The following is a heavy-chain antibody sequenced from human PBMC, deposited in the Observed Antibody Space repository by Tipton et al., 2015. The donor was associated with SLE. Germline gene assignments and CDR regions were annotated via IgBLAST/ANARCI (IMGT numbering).Heavy chain of an antibody. CDR2: IYYSGST. CDR3: ASSKTGTTNAFDY. V-gene: IGHV4-38-2*01. D-gene: IGHD1-7*01. CDR1: GYSISSGYY. J-gene: IGHJ4*02. Sequence: TLSLTCAVSGYSISSGYYWGWIRQPPGKGLEWIGSIYYSGSTYYNPSLKSRVTISVDTSKNQFSLKLSSVTAADTAVYYCASSKTGTTNAFDYWGQGTLVTVSS.